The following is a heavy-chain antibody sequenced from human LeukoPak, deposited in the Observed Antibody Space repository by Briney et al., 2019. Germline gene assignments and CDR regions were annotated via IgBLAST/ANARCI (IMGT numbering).Heavy chain of an antibody. CDR3: ARKVTAIQNWFDP. D-gene: IGHD2-21*02. CDR2: MNPNSGNT. CDR1: GYTFTSYD. Sequence: GASVKVFCKASGYTFTSYDINWVRQATGQGLEWMGWMNPNSGNTGYAQKFQGRVTMTRNTSISTAYMELSSLRSEDTAVYYCARKVTAIQNWFDPWGQGTLVTVSS. J-gene: IGHJ5*02. V-gene: IGHV1-8*01.